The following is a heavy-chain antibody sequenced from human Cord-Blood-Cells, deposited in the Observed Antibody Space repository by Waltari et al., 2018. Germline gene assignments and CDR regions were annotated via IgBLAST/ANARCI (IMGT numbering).Heavy chain of an antibody. Sequence: EVQLVESGGGLVQPGVSLRLSCAASGFTFSSFCMNWVRQAPGKGLEWVSYISSSSSTIYYADLVKGRFTISRENAKNSLYLQMNSLRDEDTAVYYWVGNWFDPWGQGTLVTVSS. CDR1: GFTFSSFC. CDR2: ISSSSSTI. V-gene: IGHV3-48*02. D-gene: IGHD1-26*01. CDR3: VGNWFDP. J-gene: IGHJ5*02.